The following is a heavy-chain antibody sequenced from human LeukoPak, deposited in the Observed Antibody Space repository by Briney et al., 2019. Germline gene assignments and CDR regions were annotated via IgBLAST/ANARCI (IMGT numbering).Heavy chain of an antibody. CDR2: INLNSGGT. CDR3: ARVPEAGPTFYYYGIDV. D-gene: IGHD6-19*01. CDR1: GYTFTGYY. V-gene: IGHV1-2*02. Sequence: ASLKVSCKASGYTFTGYYMHWVRHAPGQGLEWMGWINLNSGGTNYAQQSRGGSPLTWNPPISTASIGRGRLRPHTRAGYYCARVPEAGPTFYYYGIDVRGQGNPVTVSS. J-gene: IGHJ6*02.